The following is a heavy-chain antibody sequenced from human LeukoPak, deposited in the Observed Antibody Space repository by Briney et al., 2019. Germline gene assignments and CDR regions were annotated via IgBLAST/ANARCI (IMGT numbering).Heavy chain of an antibody. CDR1: GGSVSNYY. J-gene: IGHJ4*02. CDR3: AREEAGSGGVTIDI. D-gene: IGHD3-10*01. CDR2: IYTSGST. Sequence: SETLSLTCTVSGGSVSNYYWSWIRQPAGKGLEWIGRIYTSGSTNYNPSLKSRVTISVDTSKNQFSLKLSSVTAADTAVYYCAREEAGSGGVTIDIWGQGTLVTVSS. V-gene: IGHV4-4*07.